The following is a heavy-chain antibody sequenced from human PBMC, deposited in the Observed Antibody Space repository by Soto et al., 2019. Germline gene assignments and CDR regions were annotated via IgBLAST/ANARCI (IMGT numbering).Heavy chain of an antibody. Sequence: QVQLQESGPGLVKPSGTLSLTCAVSGASFTTGHWWTWVRQSPGKGLEWIGEIYQSGITNYNPSLSSRLTISLDKSKNQFSLKLTSVTAADTALYYCARTYDSNGYANEFDSWGQGILVTVTS. CDR1: GASFTTGHW. V-gene: IGHV4-4*02. CDR3: ARTYDSNGYANEFDS. D-gene: IGHD3-22*01. CDR2: IYQSGIT. J-gene: IGHJ4*02.